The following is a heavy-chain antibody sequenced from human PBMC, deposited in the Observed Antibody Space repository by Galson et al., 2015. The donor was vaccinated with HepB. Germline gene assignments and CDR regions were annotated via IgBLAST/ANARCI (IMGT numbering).Heavy chain of an antibody. CDR1: GGSISSGNYY. J-gene: IGHJ4*02. Sequence: TLSLTCTVSGGSISSGNYYWSWIRQHPGKGLEWIGYIYNSGSTYYNPSLKSRVTISVDTSKNQFSLKLSSVTAADTAVYYCARITMVVVVINPWGQGTPVTVSS. CDR3: ARITMVVVVINP. CDR2: IYNSGST. V-gene: IGHV4-31*03. D-gene: IGHD3-22*01.